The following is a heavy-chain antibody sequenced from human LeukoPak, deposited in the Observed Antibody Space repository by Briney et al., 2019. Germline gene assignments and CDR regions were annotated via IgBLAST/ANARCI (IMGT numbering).Heavy chain of an antibody. CDR1: GFTFSIYS. D-gene: IGHD5-18*01. V-gene: IGHV3-48*04. CDR3: AKMVDSYGTFDY. CDR2: ISDSGSI. J-gene: IGHJ4*02. Sequence: GGSLRLSCAASGFTFSIYSMNWFRQAPGKGLEWISHISDSGSIYYADSVKGRFTISRDNARNSLYMHMNSLRAEDTAVYYCAKMVDSYGTFDYWGQGTLVTVSS.